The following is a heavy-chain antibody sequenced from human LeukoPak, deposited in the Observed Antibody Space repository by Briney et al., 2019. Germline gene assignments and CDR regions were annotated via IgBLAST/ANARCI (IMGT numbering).Heavy chain of an antibody. CDR1: GLIFNTYS. CDR2: ISKDGSDK. J-gene: IGHJ4*02. Sequence: GGSLRLSCAASGLIFNTYSMHWFRQAPGKGLEWVAVISKDGSDKKYADSVKGRFIISRDNSRNTLYLQMNSLRAEDTAVYYCAKEYDGYWGQGTLVTVSS. D-gene: IGHD2-8*01. V-gene: IGHV3-30*04. CDR3: AKEYDGY.